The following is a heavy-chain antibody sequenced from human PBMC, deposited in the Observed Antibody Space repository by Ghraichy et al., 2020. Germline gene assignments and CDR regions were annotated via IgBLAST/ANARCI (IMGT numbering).Heavy chain of an antibody. V-gene: IGHV3-23*01. CDR3: AKLLRYFDWYTFDY. CDR1: GFTFSSYA. Sequence: GGSLRLSCAASGFTFSSYAMSWVRQAPGKGLEWVSAISGSGGSTYYADSVKGRFTISRDNSKNTLYLQMNSLRAEDTTVYYCAKLLRYFDWYTFDYWGQGTLVTVSS. J-gene: IGHJ4*02. D-gene: IGHD3-9*01. CDR2: ISGSGGST.